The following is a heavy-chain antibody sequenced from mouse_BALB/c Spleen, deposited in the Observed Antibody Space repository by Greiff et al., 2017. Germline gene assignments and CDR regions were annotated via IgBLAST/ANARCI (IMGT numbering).Heavy chain of an antibody. D-gene: IGHD4-1*01. J-gene: IGHJ4*01. CDR1: GYTFTDYA. Sequence: VQLQQSGAELVRPGVSVKISCKGSGYTFTDYAMHWVKQSHAKSLEWIGVISTYYGDASYNQKFKGKATMTVDKSSSTAYMQLSSLTSEDSAVYFCARRGLGRGGYYYAMDYWGQGTSVTVSS. CDR2: ISTYYGDA. CDR3: ARRGLGRGGYYYAMDY. V-gene: IGHV1S137*01.